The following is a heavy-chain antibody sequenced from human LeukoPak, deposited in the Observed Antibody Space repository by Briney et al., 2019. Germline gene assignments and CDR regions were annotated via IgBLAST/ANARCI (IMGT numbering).Heavy chain of an antibody. Sequence: SETLSLTCTVSGGSISSGSYYWGWIRQPPGKGLEWIGSIYYSGSAYYNPSLKSRVTISVDTSKNQFSLKLNSVTAADTAVYYCARNRYYYGSGNYGVPNWFDPWGQGTLVTVSS. V-gene: IGHV4-39*01. CDR1: GGSISSGSYY. CDR2: IYYSGSA. CDR3: ARNRYYYGSGNYGVPNWFDP. D-gene: IGHD3-10*01. J-gene: IGHJ5*02.